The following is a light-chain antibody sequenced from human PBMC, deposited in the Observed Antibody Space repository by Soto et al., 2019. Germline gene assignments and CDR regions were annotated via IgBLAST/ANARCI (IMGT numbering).Light chain of an antibody. J-gene: IGLJ1*01. V-gene: IGLV3-21*02. Sequence: SYDLTQPPSVSVAPGQTASISCGGNNIGSRSVHWYQQKPGQAPVLVVYDDRDRPSGIPERFAGSNSGNTATLTISRVEAGDEADYYCQVWDSTSDHYVFGTGTRSPS. CDR3: QVWDSTSDHYV. CDR2: DDR. CDR1: NIGSRS.